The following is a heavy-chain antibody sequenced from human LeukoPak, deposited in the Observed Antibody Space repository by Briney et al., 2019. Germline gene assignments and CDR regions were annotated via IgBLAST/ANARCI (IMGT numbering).Heavy chain of an antibody. CDR3: AREYCSGGSCYSGY. Sequence: ASVKVSCKASGYTFTSYGISWVRQAPGQGLEWMGWISAYNGNTNYAQKLQGRGTMTTDTSTSTAYMELRSMRSDATAVYYCAREYCSGGSCYSGYWGQGTLVTVSS. CDR1: GYTFTSYG. CDR2: ISAYNGNT. V-gene: IGHV1-18*01. J-gene: IGHJ4*02. D-gene: IGHD2-15*01.